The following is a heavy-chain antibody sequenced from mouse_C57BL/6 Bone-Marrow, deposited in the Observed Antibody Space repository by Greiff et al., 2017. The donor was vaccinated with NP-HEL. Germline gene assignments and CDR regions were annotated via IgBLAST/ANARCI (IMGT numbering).Heavy chain of an antibody. Sequence: VKLQESGAELVRPGASVKLSCKASGYTFTDYYINWVKQRPGQGLEWIARIYPGSGNTYYYEKFKGKATLTAENSSSTAYMQLSSLTSEDSAVYCCARGVRLTAMDYWGQGTSVTVSS. CDR3: ARGVRLTAMDY. J-gene: IGHJ4*01. V-gene: IGHV1-76*01. CDR1: GYTFTDYY. CDR2: IYPGSGNT. D-gene: IGHD2-14*01.